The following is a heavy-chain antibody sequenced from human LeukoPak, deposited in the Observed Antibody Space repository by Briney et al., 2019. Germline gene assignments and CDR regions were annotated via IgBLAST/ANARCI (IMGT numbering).Heavy chain of an antibody. D-gene: IGHD3-10*01. V-gene: IGHV4-4*02. CDR3: ASEKGSAAPLDY. CDR1: GGSISSGNW. CDR2: IYHSGST. J-gene: IGHJ4*02. Sequence: SGTLSLTCAVSGGSISSGNWWSWVRQPPGKGLEWIGEIYHSGSTNYNPSLKSRVTISVDKSKNQFSLKLSSVTAADTAVYYCASEKGSAAPLDYRGQGTLVTVSS.